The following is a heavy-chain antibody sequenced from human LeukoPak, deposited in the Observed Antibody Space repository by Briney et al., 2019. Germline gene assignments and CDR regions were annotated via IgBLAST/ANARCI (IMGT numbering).Heavy chain of an antibody. J-gene: IGHJ4*02. CDR3: GRGEGFLVDH. CDR1: GFTFSSYW. V-gene: IGHV3-7*01. D-gene: IGHD3-3*01. CDR2: IKQDGSEK. Sequence: GRSLRLSCAASGFTFSSYWMSWVRQAPGKGLEWVANIKQDGSEKYYVDSVKGRFTISRDDAKNSLFLQMNSLRAEDTAVYYCGRGEGFLVDHWGQGTLVTVST.